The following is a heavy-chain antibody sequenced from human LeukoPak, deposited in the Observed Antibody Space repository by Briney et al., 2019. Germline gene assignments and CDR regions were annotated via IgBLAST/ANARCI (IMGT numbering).Heavy chain of an antibody. V-gene: IGHV4-31*03. CDR1: GGSISSGGYY. J-gene: IGHJ4*02. CDR2: IYYSGST. D-gene: IGHD3-22*01. Sequence: SETLSLTCTVSGGSISSGGYYWSWIRQHPGKGLEWIGYIYYSGSTYYNPSLKSRVTISVDTSKNQFSLKLSSVTAADTAVYYCASLYYYDSSGYRSDYWGQGTLVTVSS. CDR3: ASLYYYDSSGYRSDY.